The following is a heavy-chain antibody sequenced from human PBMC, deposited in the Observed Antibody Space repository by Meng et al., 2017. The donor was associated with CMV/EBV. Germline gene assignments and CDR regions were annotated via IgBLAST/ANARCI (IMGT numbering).Heavy chain of an antibody. V-gene: IGHV4-34*01. Sequence: QVQLPPWGAGLLTPSETLSLTCAVYGGSFSGYYWSCIRQPPGKGLEWIGEINHSGSTNYNPSLKSRVTISVDTSKNQFSLKLSSVTAADTAVYYCARVWDSGWDYWGQGTLVTVSS. D-gene: IGHD3-22*01. CDR3: ARVWDSGWDY. CDR1: GGSFSGYY. J-gene: IGHJ4*02. CDR2: INHSGST.